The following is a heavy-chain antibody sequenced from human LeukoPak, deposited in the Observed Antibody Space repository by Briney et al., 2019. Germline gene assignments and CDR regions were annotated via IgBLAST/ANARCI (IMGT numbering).Heavy chain of an antibody. CDR2: IYYSGST. CDR1: GGSISSSSYY. V-gene: IGHV4-39*01. J-gene: IGHJ4*02. Sequence: SETLSLTCTVSGGSISSSSYYWGWIRQPPGKGLEWIGSIYYSGSTYYNPSLKSRVTISVDTSKNQFSLKLSSVTAADTAVYYCARALNYYDSKAPFDYWGQGTLVTVSS. CDR3: ARALNYYDSKAPFDY. D-gene: IGHD3-22*01.